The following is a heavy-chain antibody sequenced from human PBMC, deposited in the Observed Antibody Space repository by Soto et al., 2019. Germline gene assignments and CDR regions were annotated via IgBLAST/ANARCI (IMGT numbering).Heavy chain of an antibody. CDR2: IYPGDSDT. J-gene: IGHJ4*02. D-gene: IGHD2-2*01. CDR3: ARSDFSRYFSSISCYPPQHFDY. V-gene: IGHV5-51*01. CDR1: GYSFTSYW. Sequence: PGESLKISCKGSGYSFTSYWIGWVRQMPGKGLEWMGIIYPGDSDTRYSPSFQGQVTISADKSISTAYLQWSSLKASDTAMYYCARSDFSRYFSSISCYPPQHFDYCGQGTLVTVSS.